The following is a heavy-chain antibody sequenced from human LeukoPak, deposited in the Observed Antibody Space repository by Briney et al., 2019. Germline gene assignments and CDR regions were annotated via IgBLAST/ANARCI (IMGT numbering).Heavy chain of an antibody. CDR3: ARERESKYFDY. V-gene: IGHV4-4*07. J-gene: IGHJ4*02. CDR1: GGSISSYT. Sequence: SETLSLTCTVSGGSISSYTWSWIRQPAGKGLEFIGRMYIRGSTNYNPSLKSRVTMSVDTAKNQFSLKLSSVTAADTAIYYCARERESKYFDYWGQGTLVTVSS. CDR2: MYIRGST. D-gene: IGHD4-11*01.